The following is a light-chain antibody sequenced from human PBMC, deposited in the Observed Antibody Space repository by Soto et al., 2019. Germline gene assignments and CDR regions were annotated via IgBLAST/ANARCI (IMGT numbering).Light chain of an antibody. CDR2: GAS. Sequence: EIVMTQSHGPLSVSPGEIATLSCSASQSVSSNLAWYQQKPGQAPRLLIYGASIRATVIPARFSGSGSGTEFTLTISGLQSEDFAVYYCQHYNNWPPWAFGQGAKVDIK. V-gene: IGKV3-15*01. CDR3: QHYNNWPPWA. J-gene: IGKJ1*01. CDR1: QSVSSN.